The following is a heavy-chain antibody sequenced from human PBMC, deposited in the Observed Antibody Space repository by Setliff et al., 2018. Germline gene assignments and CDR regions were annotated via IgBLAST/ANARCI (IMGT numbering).Heavy chain of an antibody. J-gene: IGHJ3*01. CDR1: GSPFNTYD. CDR3: AMSSWPGRPNDFDL. Sequence: ASVKVSCKASGSPFNTYDINWVRQAPGQGLEWLGRIDLYNAGTTYAEKMETKVTMTVDTSSNISYMELRSLTSDDTGIYFCAMSSWPGRPNDFDLWGQGTEVTVSS. CDR2: IDLYNAGT. D-gene: IGHD6-6*01. V-gene: IGHV1-18*01.